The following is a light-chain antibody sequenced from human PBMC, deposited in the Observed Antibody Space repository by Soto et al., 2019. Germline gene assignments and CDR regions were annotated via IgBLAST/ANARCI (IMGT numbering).Light chain of an antibody. J-gene: IGKJ1*01. V-gene: IGKV1-39*01. Sequence: DIQMTQSPSSLSASVGDRVTITCRASQSISSYLNWYQQKPGKAPKLLIYAVSRLQSGVPSRFSGSGSRTEFTLTISSLQPEDFATYYCQQSHRTTWTFGRGTKVEIK. CDR1: QSISSY. CDR3: QQSHRTTWT. CDR2: AVS.